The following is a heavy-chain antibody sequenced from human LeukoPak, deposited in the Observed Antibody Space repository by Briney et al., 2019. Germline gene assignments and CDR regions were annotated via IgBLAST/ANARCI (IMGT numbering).Heavy chain of an antibody. J-gene: IGHJ5*02. Sequence: SETLSLTCTVSSGSISTSNYYWGWVRQPPGKALEWIGNIFYSGSTYYSPSLKSRVTISLDTSRNQFSLKLNSVTASDTAVYYCARGDPRRYSSSWYWFDPWGQGTLVTVSS. V-gene: IGHV4-39*07. CDR1: SGSISTSNYY. D-gene: IGHD6-13*01. CDR3: ARGDPRRYSSSWYWFDP. CDR2: IFYSGST.